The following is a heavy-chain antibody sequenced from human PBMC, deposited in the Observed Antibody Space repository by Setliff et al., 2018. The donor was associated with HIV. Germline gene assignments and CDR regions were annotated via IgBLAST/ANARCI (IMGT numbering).Heavy chain of an antibody. CDR3: AKPRHYDSSGYYHY. D-gene: IGHD3-22*01. CDR1: GFTFSSFG. J-gene: IGHJ4*02. V-gene: IGHV3-30*02. CDR2: IQYDGSNK. Sequence: GGSLRLSCAASGFTFSSFGMHWVRQAPGKGLEWVSFIQYDGSNKYYAESVKGRFTISRDNSKSTLYLQMNSLRPEDRAVYYCAKPRHYDSSGYYHYWGQGTLVTVSS.